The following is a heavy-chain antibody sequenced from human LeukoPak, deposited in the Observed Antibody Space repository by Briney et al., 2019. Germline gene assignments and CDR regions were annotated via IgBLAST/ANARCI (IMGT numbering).Heavy chain of an antibody. D-gene: IGHD4-23*01. Sequence: PGGSLRLSCAASGFTFSDYYMSWVRQAPGKGLEWVSYISGSSDYINYADSVKGRFTISRDNAKNSLYLQMNSLRAEDTAVYYCARSPYYAGAFVDYWGQGTLVTVSS. V-gene: IGHV3-11*06. CDR1: GFTFSDYY. J-gene: IGHJ4*02. CDR3: ARSPYYAGAFVDY. CDR2: ISGSSDYI.